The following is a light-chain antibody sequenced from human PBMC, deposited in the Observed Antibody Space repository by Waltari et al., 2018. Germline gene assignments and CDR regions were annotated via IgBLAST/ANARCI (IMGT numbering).Light chain of an antibody. CDR1: GSNIGRNY. CDR2: HNE. CDR3: AAWDETLNTFL. V-gene: IGLV1-47*01. J-gene: IGLJ1*01. Sequence: QSVLTQPPSASGAPGQTITISCSGGGSNIGRNYVYWYQQFPGRAPRLIIHHNEQRPSGVPDRFSGSKSGISGSLAISGLRSDDEADYYCAAWDETLNTFLFGTGTKVAAL.